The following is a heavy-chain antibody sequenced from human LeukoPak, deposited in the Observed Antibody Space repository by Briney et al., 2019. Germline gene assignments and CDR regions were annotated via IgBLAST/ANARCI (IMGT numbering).Heavy chain of an antibody. J-gene: IGHJ4*02. CDR1: GFIVNNYY. CDR3: ARMFGGNYYGYYFDN. Sequence: PGGSLRLSCSASGFIVNNYYMTWVRQAPGKGLECVSILYSGGMTYYADSVEGRFTISADNSKNTVNLQMNSLRVEDTAIYYCARMFGGNYYGYYFDNWGQGSMLTVSS. CDR2: LYSGGMT. V-gene: IGHV3-53*01. D-gene: IGHD5-12*01.